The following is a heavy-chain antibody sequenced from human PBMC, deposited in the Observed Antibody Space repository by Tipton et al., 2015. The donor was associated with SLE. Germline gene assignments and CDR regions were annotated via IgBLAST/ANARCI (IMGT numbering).Heavy chain of an antibody. CDR3: AHGDSGSEYFQH. CDR2: ITPFNGNT. D-gene: IGHD1-26*01. V-gene: IGHV1-45*02. Sequence: QSGAEVKKTGSSVKVSCKASGYTFTYRYLHWVRQAPGQALEWMGWITPFNGNTNYAQKFQDRVTITRDRSMSTVYMELSSLRSEDTAMYYCAHGDSGSEYFQHWGQGTLVIVSS. J-gene: IGHJ1*01. CDR1: GYTFTYRY.